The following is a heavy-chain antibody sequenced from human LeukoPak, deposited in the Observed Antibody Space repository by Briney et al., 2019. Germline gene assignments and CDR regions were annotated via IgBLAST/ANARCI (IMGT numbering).Heavy chain of an antibody. V-gene: IGHV3-15*01. CDR3: TTNDAFDI. CDR1: GFTFSNAW. Sequence: GGSLGLSCAASGFTFSNAWMNWVRQAPGKGLEWVGRIKNKIASGTTDYAAPVKGRFTTSRDDSKNTLFLQMNSLKTEDTAMYYCTTNDAFDIWGQGTMVTVSS. J-gene: IGHJ3*02. CDR2: IKNKIASGTT.